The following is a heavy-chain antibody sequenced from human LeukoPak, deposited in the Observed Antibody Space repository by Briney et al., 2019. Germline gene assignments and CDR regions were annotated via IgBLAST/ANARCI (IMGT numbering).Heavy chain of an antibody. Sequence: GESLKISCKGSGYSFTSYWIGWVRQMPGKGLEWMGIIYPGDSDTRYGPSFQGQVTISADKSISTAYLQWSSLKASDTAMYYCARQATALGGHCSSTSCHNYWYFDLWGRGTLVTVSS. CDR3: ARQATALGGHCSSTSCHNYWYFDL. CDR2: IYPGDSDT. J-gene: IGHJ2*01. D-gene: IGHD2-2*01. V-gene: IGHV5-51*01. CDR1: GYSFTSYW.